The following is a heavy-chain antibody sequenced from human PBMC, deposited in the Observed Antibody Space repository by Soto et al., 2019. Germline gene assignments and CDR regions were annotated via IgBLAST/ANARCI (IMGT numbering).Heavy chain of an antibody. Sequence: LRLSCAASGFTFSSYAMHWVRQAPGKGLEWVAVISYDGSNKYYADSVKGRFTISRDNSKNTLYLQMNSLRAEDTAVYYCAKDPYYDILTGYSDYWGQGTLVTVSS. CDR2: ISYDGSNK. CDR1: GFTFSSYA. D-gene: IGHD3-9*01. CDR3: AKDPYYDILTGYSDY. V-gene: IGHV3-30-3*01. J-gene: IGHJ4*02.